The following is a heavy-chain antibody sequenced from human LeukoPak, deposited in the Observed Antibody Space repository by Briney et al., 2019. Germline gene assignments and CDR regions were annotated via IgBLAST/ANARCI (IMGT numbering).Heavy chain of an antibody. CDR1: GFTFSSYG. CDR3: AKDPNGYDSSGYPDY. Sequence: PGGSLRLSCAAPGFTFSSYGMQTGRQAPGKGLEWVAFIRYDGSNKYYADSVKGRFTISRDNSKNTLYLQMNSLRAEDTAVYYFAKDPNGYDSSGYPDYWGQGTLVTVSS. J-gene: IGHJ4*02. D-gene: IGHD3-22*01. CDR2: IRYDGSNK. V-gene: IGHV3-30*02.